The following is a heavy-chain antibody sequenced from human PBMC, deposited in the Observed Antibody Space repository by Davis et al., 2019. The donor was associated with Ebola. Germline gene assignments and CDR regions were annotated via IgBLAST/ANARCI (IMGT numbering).Heavy chain of an antibody. CDR1: GGSFSGYY. V-gene: IGHV4-34*01. CDR3: ARGGRRNSSSVYFDY. D-gene: IGHD6-6*01. Sequence: PSETLSLTCAVYGGSFSGYYWSWIRQPPGKGLEWIGEINHSGSTNYNPSLKSRVTISVDTSKNQFSLKLSSVTAADTAVYYCARGGRRNSSSVYFDYWGQGTLVTVSS. J-gene: IGHJ4*02. CDR2: INHSGST.